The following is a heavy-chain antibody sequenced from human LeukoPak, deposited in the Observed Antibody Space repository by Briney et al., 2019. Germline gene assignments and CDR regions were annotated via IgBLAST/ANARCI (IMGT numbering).Heavy chain of an antibody. V-gene: IGHV1-2*02. CDR1: GYTFTDYY. D-gene: IGHD1-26*01. J-gene: IGHJ4*02. Sequence: ASVKVSCKASGYTFTDYYMHWVRQAPGQGLEWMGWINPNSGGTNYAQKFQGRVTMTRDTSISTAYMELSRLRSDDTAVYYCASGVFVGATTDAFDYWGQGTLVTVSS. CDR2: INPNSGGT. CDR3: ASGVFVGATTDAFDY.